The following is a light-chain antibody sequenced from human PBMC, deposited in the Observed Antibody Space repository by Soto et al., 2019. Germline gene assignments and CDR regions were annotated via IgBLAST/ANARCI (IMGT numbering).Light chain of an antibody. CDR2: SAS. J-gene: IGKJ4*01. Sequence: DGQMTQSPSSLSASVGDRVTISCRSSQTIGTHLNWYQHKPGRAAKLLIYSASTLQSEVPSRFSGSASGTDFPLTISGLQPVDFATSSCQPSHSAPLTCGGGTKVELK. CDR3: QPSHSAPLT. CDR1: QTIGTH. V-gene: IGKV1-39*01.